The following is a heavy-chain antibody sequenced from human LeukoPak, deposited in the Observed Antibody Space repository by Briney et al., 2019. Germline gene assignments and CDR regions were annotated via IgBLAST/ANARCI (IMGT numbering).Heavy chain of an antibody. V-gene: IGHV4-59*11. D-gene: IGHD4-17*01. CDR3: TRERSTVTFDY. CDR1: GGSISPHY. CDR2: VYYNGLT. Sequence: SETLSLTCTVSGGSISPHYWTWIRQTPGKGLEWIGYVYYNGLTSLNASLRSRLILSVDTARNQVSLKLTSVTAADTAVYYCTRERSTVTFDYWGQGTLVTVSS. J-gene: IGHJ4*02.